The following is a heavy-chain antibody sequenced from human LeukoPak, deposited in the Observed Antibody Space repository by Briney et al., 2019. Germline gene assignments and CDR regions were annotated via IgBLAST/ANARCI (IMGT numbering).Heavy chain of an antibody. V-gene: IGHV4-59*01. CDR1: GGSISSYY. J-gene: IGHJ6*02. Sequence: ASETLSLTCTVSGGSISSYYWSWIRQPPGKGLEWIGYIYYSGSTNYNPPLKSRVTISVDTSKNQFSLKLSSVTAADTAVYYCARDRRRDGYNLYYYGMDVWGQGTTVTVSS. D-gene: IGHD5-24*01. CDR2: IYYSGST. CDR3: ARDRRRDGYNLYYYGMDV.